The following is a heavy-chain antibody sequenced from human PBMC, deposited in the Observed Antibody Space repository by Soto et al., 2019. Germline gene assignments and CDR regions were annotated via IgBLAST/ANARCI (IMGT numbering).Heavy chain of an antibody. V-gene: IGHV3-15*07. CDR2: IKSKTDGGTT. CDR1: GFTFSNAW. D-gene: IGHD5-18*01. J-gene: IGHJ4*02. Sequence: EVQLVESGGGLVKPGGSLRLSCAASGFTFSNAWMIWVRQAPGKGLEWVGRIKSKTDGGTTDYAAPVKGRFTISRDDSKNTLYLQMNSLKTEDTAVYYCTSRDWYSYGYLYYFDYWGQGTLVTVSS. CDR3: TSRDWYSYGYLYYFDY.